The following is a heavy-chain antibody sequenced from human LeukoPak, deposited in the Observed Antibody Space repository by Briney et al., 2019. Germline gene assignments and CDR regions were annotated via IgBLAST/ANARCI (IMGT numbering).Heavy chain of an antibody. CDR2: ISGSGGST. V-gene: IGHV3-23*01. CDR1: GFTFSSYA. D-gene: IGHD3-10*02. J-gene: IGHJ4*02. Sequence: GGSLRLSSAASGFTFSSYAMSWVRQAPGKGLEWASAISGSGGSTYYADSVKGRFTISRDNSKNTLYLQMNSLRAEDTAVYYCAKLGVRGVITPIDYWGQGTLVTVSS. CDR3: AKLGVRGVITPIDY.